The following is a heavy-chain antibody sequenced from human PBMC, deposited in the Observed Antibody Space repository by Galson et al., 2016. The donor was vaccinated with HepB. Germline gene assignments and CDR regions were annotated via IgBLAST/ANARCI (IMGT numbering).Heavy chain of an antibody. V-gene: IGHV3-11*01. CDR2: ISSRGETK. Sequence: SLRLSCAASGFAFNVYNMKWVRQAPGKGLECISYISSRGETKSYADSVKGRFIVSRDNAKSSLYLQMNSLGPEDTALYYCAKPTKRCNGGNCQSFDAFDVWGQGTMVTVSS. D-gene: IGHD2-21*02. CDR1: GFAFNVYN. CDR3: AKPTKRCNGGNCQSFDAFDV. J-gene: IGHJ3*01.